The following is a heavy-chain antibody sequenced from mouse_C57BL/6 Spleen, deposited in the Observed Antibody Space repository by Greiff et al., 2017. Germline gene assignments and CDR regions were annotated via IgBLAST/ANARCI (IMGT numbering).Heavy chain of an antibody. J-gene: IGHJ1*03. CDR3: ARGEYYGTWYFDV. D-gene: IGHD1-1*01. V-gene: IGHV1-26*01. CDR1: GYTFTDYY. CDR2: INPNNGGT. Sequence: EVQLQQSGPELVKPGASVKISCKASGYTFTDYYMNWVKQSHGKSLEWIGDINPNNGGTSYNQKFKGKATLTVDKSSSTAYMELRSLTSEDSAVYYCARGEYYGTWYFDVWGTGTTVTVSS.